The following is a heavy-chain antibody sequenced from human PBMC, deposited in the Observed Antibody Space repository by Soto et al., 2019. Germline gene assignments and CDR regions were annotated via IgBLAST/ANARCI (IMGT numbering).Heavy chain of an antibody. CDR2: IYYSGST. J-gene: IGHJ6*02. D-gene: IGHD1-7*01. CDR1: GGSISSSSYY. CDR3: ARGGQLELRWSYGMDV. V-gene: IGHV4-39*01. Sequence: LSLTCTVSGGSISSSSYYWGWIRQPPGKGLEWIGSIYYSGSTYYNPSLKSRVTISVDTSKNQFSLKLSSVTAADTAVYYCARGGQLELRWSYGMDVWGQGTTVTVSS.